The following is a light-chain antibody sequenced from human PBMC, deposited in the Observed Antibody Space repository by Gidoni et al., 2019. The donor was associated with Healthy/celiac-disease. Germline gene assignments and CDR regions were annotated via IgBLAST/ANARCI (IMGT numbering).Light chain of an antibody. V-gene: IGLV3-1*01. CDR1: KLGDKY. CDR3: QAWDSSTAFYV. Sequence: SYELTQPPSVSVPPGQTASITCSGDKLGDKYACWYQQKPGQSPVLVIYQDNKRPSGIPERFSGSNSGNTATLTISGTQAMDEADYYCQAWDSSTAFYVFGTGTKVTVL. J-gene: IGLJ1*01. CDR2: QDN.